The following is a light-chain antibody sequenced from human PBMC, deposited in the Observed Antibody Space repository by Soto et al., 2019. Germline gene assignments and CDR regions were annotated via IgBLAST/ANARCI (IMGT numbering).Light chain of an antibody. CDR3: QQSYTTLFT. CDR2: AAS. J-gene: IGKJ3*01. Sequence: DIQMTQSPSSLSASVGDRVTITCRASQISSNYLNWYQQKPGKAPKLLIYAASSLQSGVPSRFSGSGSGTDFTLTISSLQPEDFATYSCQQSYTTLFTFGPGTNVDI. V-gene: IGKV1-39*01. CDR1: QISSNY.